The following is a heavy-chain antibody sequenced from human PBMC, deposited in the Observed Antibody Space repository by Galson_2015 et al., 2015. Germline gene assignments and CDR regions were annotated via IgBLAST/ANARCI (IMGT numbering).Heavy chain of an antibody. D-gene: IGHD3-22*01. V-gene: IGHV1-18*01. CDR2: ISAYNGNT. CDR1: GYTFTSYG. J-gene: IGHJ4*02. CDR3: ARGGEDNYYDSSGSIDY. Sequence: SVKVSCKASGYTFTSYGISWVRQAPGQGLEWMGWISAYNGNTNYAQKLQGRVTVTTDTSTSTAYMELRSLRSDDTAVYYCARGGEDNYYDSSGSIDYWGQGTLVTVSS.